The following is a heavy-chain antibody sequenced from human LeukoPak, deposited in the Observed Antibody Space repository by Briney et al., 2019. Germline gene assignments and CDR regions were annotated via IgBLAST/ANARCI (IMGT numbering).Heavy chain of an antibody. J-gene: IGHJ4*02. CDR3: ARVPGNYYDSSGYRLGFDY. CDR1: GYTFTSYY. Sequence: ASVKVSCKASGYTFTSYYMHWVRQAPGQGLEWMGIINPSGGSTSYAQKFQGRVTMTRDTSTSTVYMELSSLRSEDTAVYYCARVPGNYYDSSGYRLGFDYWGQGTLVTVSS. V-gene: IGHV1-46*01. CDR2: INPSGGST. D-gene: IGHD3-22*01.